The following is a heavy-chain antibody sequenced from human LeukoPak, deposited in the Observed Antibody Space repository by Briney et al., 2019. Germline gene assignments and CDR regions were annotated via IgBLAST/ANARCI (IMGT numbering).Heavy chain of an antibody. J-gene: IGHJ6*02. Sequence: GGSLRLSCAASGFTFSSYSMNWVRQAPGKGLEWVSSISSSSSYIYYADSVKGRLTISRDNAKNSLYLQMNSLRAEDTAVYYCARGDLRLGGMDVWGQGTTVTVSS. CDR2: ISSSSSYI. CDR3: ARGDLRLGGMDV. CDR1: GFTFSSYS. D-gene: IGHD5-12*01. V-gene: IGHV3-21*01.